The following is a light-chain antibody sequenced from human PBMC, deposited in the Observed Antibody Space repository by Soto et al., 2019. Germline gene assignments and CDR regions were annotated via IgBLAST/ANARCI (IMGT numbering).Light chain of an antibody. CDR3: QQYNSYPWA. CDR2: DAS. J-gene: IGKJ1*01. CDR1: QSISSW. V-gene: IGKV1-5*01. Sequence: IKMTQSPSTLSASVGDRVTITCWASQSISSWLAWYQQKPGKAPKLLIYDASSLESGVPSRFSGSGSGTEFTLTISSLQPDDFATYYCQQYNSYPWAFGQGTKVDI.